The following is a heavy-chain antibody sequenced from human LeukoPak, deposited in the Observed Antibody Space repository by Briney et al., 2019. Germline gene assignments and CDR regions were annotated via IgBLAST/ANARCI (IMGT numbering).Heavy chain of an antibody. CDR2: ISAYNGNT. Sequence: ASVKVSCKASGYTFTSYGISWVRQAPGQGLEWMGWISAYNGNTNYAQKLQGRVTMTTDTSTSTAYMELRSLRSDDTAVYYCAREYDILTGYYTGYYYYGMDVWGQGTTVTVSS. D-gene: IGHD3-9*01. CDR1: GYTFTSYG. CDR3: AREYDILTGYYTGYYYYGMDV. J-gene: IGHJ6*02. V-gene: IGHV1-18*01.